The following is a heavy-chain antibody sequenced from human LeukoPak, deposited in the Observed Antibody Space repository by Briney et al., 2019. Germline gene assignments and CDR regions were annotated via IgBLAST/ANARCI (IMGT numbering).Heavy chain of an antibody. V-gene: IGHV4-39*07. D-gene: IGHD4-17*01. CDR3: ARDYGDRIFDY. J-gene: IGHJ4*02. Sequence: TSETLSLTCTVSGGSISSSSYYWGWIRQPPGKGLEWIGSIYYSGSTYYNPSLKSRVTISVDTSKNQFSLKLSSVTAADTAVYYCARDYGDRIFDYWGQGTLVTVSS. CDR1: GGSISSSSYY. CDR2: IYYSGST.